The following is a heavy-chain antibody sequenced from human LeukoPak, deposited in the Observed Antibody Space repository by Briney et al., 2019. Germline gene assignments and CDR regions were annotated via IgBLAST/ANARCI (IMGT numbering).Heavy chain of an antibody. D-gene: IGHD3-10*01. V-gene: IGHV1-18*01. CDR1: GYTLTELS. CDR3: AREIYGSGINPFDY. Sequence: GASVKVSCKVSGYTLTELSMHWVRQAPGKGLEWMGWISAYNGNTNYAQKLQGRVTMTTDTSTSTAYMELRSLRSDDTAVYYCAREIYGSGINPFDYWGQGTLVTVSS. J-gene: IGHJ4*02. CDR2: ISAYNGNT.